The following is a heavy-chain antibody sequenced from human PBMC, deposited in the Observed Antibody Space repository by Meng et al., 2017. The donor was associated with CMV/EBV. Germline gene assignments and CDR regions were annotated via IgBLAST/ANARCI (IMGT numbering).Heavy chain of an antibody. CDR3: ARARVDDVLTGYLPQGDVYYYGMDV. CDR1: GYTFTSYD. D-gene: IGHD3-9*01. Sequence: ASVKVSCKASGYTFTSYDINWVRQATGQGLEWMGWISDHSRNTNYARKFEGRVTMTTDASTTTAYMDLRDLRFDDTAVYYCARARVDDVLTGYLPQGDVYYYGMDVWGLGTTVTVSS. CDR2: ISDHSRNT. J-gene: IGHJ6*02. V-gene: IGHV1-18*01.